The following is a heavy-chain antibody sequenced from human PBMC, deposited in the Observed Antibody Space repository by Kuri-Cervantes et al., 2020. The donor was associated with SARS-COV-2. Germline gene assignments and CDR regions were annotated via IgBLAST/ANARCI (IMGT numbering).Heavy chain of an antibody. CDR3: ASFGSGWYDDAFDI. D-gene: IGHD6-19*01. J-gene: IGHJ3*02. Sequence: SETLSLTCAVSGGSISSYYWSWIRQPPGKGLEWIGYIYYSGSTNYNPSLKSRVTISVDTSKNQFSLKLSSVTAADTAVYYCASFGSGWYDDAFDIWGQGTMVTVSS. V-gene: IGHV4-59*01. CDR2: IYYSGST. CDR1: GGSISSYY.